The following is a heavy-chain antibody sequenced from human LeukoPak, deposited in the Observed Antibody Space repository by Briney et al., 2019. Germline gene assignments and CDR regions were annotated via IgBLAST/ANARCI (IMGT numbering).Heavy chain of an antibody. CDR1: GGSISSGGYY. D-gene: IGHD3-22*01. J-gene: IGHJ4*02. V-gene: IGHV4-31*03. CDR3: ARALSYYDSSGYYRYFDY. CDR2: IYYSGST. Sequence: SETLSLTCTVSGGSISSGGYYWSWIRQHPGKGLEWIGYIYYSGSTYYNPSLKSRVTISVDTSKNQFSLKLSSVTAADTAVYYCARALSYYDSSGYYRYFDYWGQGTLVTVSS.